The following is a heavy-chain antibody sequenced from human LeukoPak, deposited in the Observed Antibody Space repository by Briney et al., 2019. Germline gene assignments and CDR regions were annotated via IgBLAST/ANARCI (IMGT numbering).Heavy chain of an antibody. Sequence: ASVKVSCKASGYTFTSYGISWVRQAPGQGLEWMGWISAYNGNTNYAQKLQGRVTMTTDTSTSTAYMELRSLRSDDTAVYYCARVNSYYDILTGYPPRYYYYMDVWGKGTTVTVSS. CDR3: ARVNSYYDILTGYPPRYYYYMDV. V-gene: IGHV1-18*01. D-gene: IGHD3-9*01. J-gene: IGHJ6*03. CDR2: ISAYNGNT. CDR1: GYTFTSYG.